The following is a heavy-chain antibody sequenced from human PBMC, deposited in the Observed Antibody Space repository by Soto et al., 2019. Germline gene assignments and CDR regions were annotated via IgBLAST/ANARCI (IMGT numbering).Heavy chain of an antibody. CDR3: ARGLDYYYYMDV. CDR2: INPNSGGT. CDR1: GYTITGYY. Sequence: ASVKVSCKASGYTITGYYMHWVRQAPGQGLEWMGWINPNSGGTNYAQKFQGWVTMTRDTSISTAYMELSRLRSDDTAVYYCARGLDYYYYMDVWGKGTTVTVSS. J-gene: IGHJ6*03. V-gene: IGHV1-2*04.